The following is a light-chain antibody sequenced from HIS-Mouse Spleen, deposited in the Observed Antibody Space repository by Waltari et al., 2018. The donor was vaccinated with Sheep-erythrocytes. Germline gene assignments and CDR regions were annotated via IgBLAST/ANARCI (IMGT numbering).Light chain of an antibody. CDR3: QAWDSSTAV. V-gene: IGLV3-1*01. J-gene: IGLJ2*01. CDR2: QDS. CDR1: KLGAKY. Sequence: SYELTQPPSVSVSPGQTASITCSGDKLGAKYACWYQQKPGQSPVLCIYQDSKRPSGIPERFSGSNSGNTATLTISGTQAMDEADYYCQAWDSSTAVFGGGTKLTVL.